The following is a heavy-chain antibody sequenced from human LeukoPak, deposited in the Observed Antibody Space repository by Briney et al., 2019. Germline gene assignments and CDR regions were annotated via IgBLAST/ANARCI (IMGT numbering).Heavy chain of an antibody. CDR2: ISSSGSTI. CDR3: ARRASRSYYFDY. Sequence: GGSLRLSCAASGFTFSSYEMNWVRQAPGKGLEWVSYISSSGSTIYYADSVKGRFTISRDNAKNSLYLQMNSLRAEDTAVYYCARRASRSYYFDYWGQGTLVTVSS. CDR1: GFTFSSYE. V-gene: IGHV3-48*03. D-gene: IGHD2/OR15-2a*01. J-gene: IGHJ4*02.